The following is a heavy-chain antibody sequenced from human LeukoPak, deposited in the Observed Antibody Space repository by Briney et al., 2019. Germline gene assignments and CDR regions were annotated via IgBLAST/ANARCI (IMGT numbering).Heavy chain of an antibody. CDR1: GFTFSSYA. CDR3: AKASPKSLLWFGELLARGYYGMDV. Sequence: GGSLRLSCAASGFTFSSYAMSWVRRAPGKGLEWVSAISGSGGSTYYADSVKGRFTISRDNSKNTLYLQMNSLRAEDTAVYYCAKASPKSLLWFGELLARGYYGMDVWGQGTTVTVSS. D-gene: IGHD3-10*01. J-gene: IGHJ6*02. V-gene: IGHV3-23*01. CDR2: ISGSGGST.